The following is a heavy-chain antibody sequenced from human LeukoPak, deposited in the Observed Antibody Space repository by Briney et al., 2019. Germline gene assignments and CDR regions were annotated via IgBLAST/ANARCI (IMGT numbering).Heavy chain of an antibody. CDR1: GYTFTSYG. Sequence: ASVKVSCKASGYTFTSYGFSWVRQAPGQGLEWMGWISTYNGNTNYAQKLQGRVTMTTDTCTTTGYMELRSLRSDDTAVYYCARDIAATGTFEYWGQGTLVTVSS. CDR2: ISTYNGNT. J-gene: IGHJ4*02. D-gene: IGHD6-13*01. CDR3: ARDIAATGTFEY. V-gene: IGHV1-18*01.